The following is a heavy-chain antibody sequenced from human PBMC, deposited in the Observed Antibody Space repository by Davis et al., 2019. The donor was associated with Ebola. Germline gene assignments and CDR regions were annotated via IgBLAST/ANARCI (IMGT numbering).Heavy chain of an antibody. Sequence: GESLKISCAASGFTFSTFEMDWVRQAPGKGREWIAYISASGTTIYYADSVKGRFTISRENAKNSLFLQMNSLRVDDTAVYYCARERVAALGNWFDPWGQGTRVTVSS. CDR3: ARERVAALGNWFDP. CDR1: GFTFSTFE. J-gene: IGHJ5*02. D-gene: IGHD3-10*01. CDR2: ISASGTTI. V-gene: IGHV3-48*03.